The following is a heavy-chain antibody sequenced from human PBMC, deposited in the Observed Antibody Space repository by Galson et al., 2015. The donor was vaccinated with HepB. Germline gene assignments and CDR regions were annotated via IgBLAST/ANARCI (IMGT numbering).Heavy chain of an antibody. Sequence: SLRLSCAASGFTVSSNYMSWVRQAPGKGLERVSVIYSGGSTYYADSVKGRFTISRDNSKNTLYLQMNSLRAEDTAVYYCARGIVGAFDYFDYWGQGTLVTVSS. CDR1: GFTVSSNY. D-gene: IGHD1-26*01. V-gene: IGHV3-66*02. J-gene: IGHJ4*02. CDR2: IYSGGST. CDR3: ARGIVGAFDYFDY.